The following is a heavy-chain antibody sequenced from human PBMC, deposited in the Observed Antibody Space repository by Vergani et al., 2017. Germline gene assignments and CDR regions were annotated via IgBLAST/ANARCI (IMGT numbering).Heavy chain of an antibody. J-gene: IGHJ5*02. CDR2: IYYSGDT. V-gene: IGHV4-39*01. CDR1: GAYVGSGGYY. CDR3: AIHDYALEGWFDP. D-gene: IGHD4-17*01. Sequence: QLQESGPGLVKASQTLSLTCSVSGAYVGSGGYYWAWVRQSPGKGLEWIATIYYSGDTYYNPSLKSRVTISIDTSKNQFFLKLTSVTAADTALYYCAIHDYALEGWFDPWGQGTLVTVSS.